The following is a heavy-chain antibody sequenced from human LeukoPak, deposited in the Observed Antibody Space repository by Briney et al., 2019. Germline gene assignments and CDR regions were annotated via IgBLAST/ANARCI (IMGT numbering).Heavy chain of an antibody. CDR2: IYYTGST. J-gene: IGHJ5*02. CDR3: ARGDPDDWFDP. V-gene: IGHV4-59*12. Sequence: SETLSLTCTVSGRSISSFYWSWIRQPPGQGLEWLGYIYYTGSTNYNPSLKSRVTISVDTSKNRFSLKLSSVTAADTAVYYCARGDPDDWFDPWGQGTLVTVSS. CDR1: GRSISSFY.